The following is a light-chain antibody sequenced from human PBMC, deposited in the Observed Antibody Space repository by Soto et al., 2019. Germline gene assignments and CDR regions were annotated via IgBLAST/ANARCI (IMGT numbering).Light chain of an antibody. J-gene: IGLJ2*01. CDR3: SSYTRSSSLV. Sequence: QSALTQPSAVSGSPGQSITISCTGTSSDIGDYDYVSWYQQHPGKAPKLMIYEVSNRPSGISNRFSGSKSGNTASLTISGLQPEDEADYYCSSYTRSSSLVFGGVTKLTVL. CDR1: SSDIGDYDY. CDR2: EVS. V-gene: IGLV2-14*01.